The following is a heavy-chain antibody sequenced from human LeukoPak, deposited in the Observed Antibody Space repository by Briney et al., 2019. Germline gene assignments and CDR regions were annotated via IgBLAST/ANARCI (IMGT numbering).Heavy chain of an antibody. J-gene: IGHJ4*02. CDR2: IPYDGSNK. Sequence: PGGSLRLSCAASGFTFSSYAMHWVRQAPGKGLEWVAVIPYDGSNKYYADSVKGRFTISRDNSKNTLYLQMNSLRAEDTAVYYCARDPVVTLYYFDYWGQGTLVTVSS. CDR1: GFTFSSYA. CDR3: ARDPVVTLYYFDY. V-gene: IGHV3-30*04. D-gene: IGHD4-23*01.